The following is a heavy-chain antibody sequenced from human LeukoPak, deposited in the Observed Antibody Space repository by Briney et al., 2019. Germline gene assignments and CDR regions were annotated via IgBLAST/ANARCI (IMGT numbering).Heavy chain of an antibody. CDR3: AVILRITMVRGVIRYYGMDV. D-gene: IGHD3-10*01. V-gene: IGHV1-69*13. CDR1: GCSFSSYA. Sequence: VASVKVSCKASGCSFSSYAISWVRQAPGQGLEWMGGIIPIFGTANYAQKFQGRVTITADESTSTAYMELSSLRSEDTAVYYCAVILRITMVRGVIRYYGMDVWGKGTTVTVSS. J-gene: IGHJ6*04. CDR2: IIPIFGTA.